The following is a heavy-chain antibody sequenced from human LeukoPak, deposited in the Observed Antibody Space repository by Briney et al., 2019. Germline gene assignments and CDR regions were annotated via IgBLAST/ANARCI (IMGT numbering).Heavy chain of an antibody. CDR2: IYHSGST. V-gene: IGHV4-38-2*02. CDR1: GYSISSGYY. CDR3: ARVRSSGWYGPFDY. Sequence: SETLSLTCTVSGYSISSGYYWGWIRQPPGKGLEWIGSIYHSGSTYYNPSLKSRVTISVDTSKNQFSLKLSSVTAADTAVYYCARVRSSGWYGPFDYWGQGTLVTVSS. D-gene: IGHD6-19*01. J-gene: IGHJ4*02.